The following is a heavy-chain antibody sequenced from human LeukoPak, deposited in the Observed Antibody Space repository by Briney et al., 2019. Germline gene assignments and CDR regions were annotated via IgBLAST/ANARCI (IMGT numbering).Heavy chain of an antibody. Sequence: GASVTVSCMASGYTFTSYGISWVRQAPGRGLEWVGWICAYNGNTNYAQKLQGRVTMTTDTSTSTAYMELRSLRSDDTAVYYCARGGYDFWSGYYREYSQHWGQGTLVTVSS. D-gene: IGHD3-3*01. CDR3: ARGGYDFWSGYYREYSQH. V-gene: IGHV1-18*01. J-gene: IGHJ1*01. CDR2: ICAYNGNT. CDR1: GYTFTSYG.